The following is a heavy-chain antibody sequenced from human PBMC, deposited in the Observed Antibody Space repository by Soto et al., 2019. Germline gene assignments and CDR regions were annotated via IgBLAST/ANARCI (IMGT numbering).Heavy chain of an antibody. Sequence: ASVKVSCKASGYTFTSYAMHWVRQAPGQRLEWMGWINAGNGNTKYSQKFQGRVTITRDTSASTAYMELSSLRSEDTAVYYCANDYGDYPPTNWFDPWGQGTLVTVSS. CDR2: INAGNGNT. J-gene: IGHJ5*02. CDR1: GYTFTSYA. CDR3: ANDYGDYPPTNWFDP. V-gene: IGHV1-3*01. D-gene: IGHD4-17*01.